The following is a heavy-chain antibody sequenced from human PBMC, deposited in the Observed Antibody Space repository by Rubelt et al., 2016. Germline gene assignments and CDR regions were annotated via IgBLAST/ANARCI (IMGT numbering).Heavy chain of an antibody. D-gene: IGHD6-19*01. CDR1: GGSFSGYY. J-gene: IGHJ4*02. CDR2: INHSGST. CDR3: ARGLISSVSYFDY. Sequence: QVQLQQWGAGLLKPSETLSLTCAVYGGSFSGYYWSWIRQPPGKGLEWIGEINHSGSTNYNPSLKSRVTISVDTSKNQFSLKLRSVTAADTAVYYCARGLISSVSYFDYWGQGTLVTVSS. V-gene: IGHV4-34*01.